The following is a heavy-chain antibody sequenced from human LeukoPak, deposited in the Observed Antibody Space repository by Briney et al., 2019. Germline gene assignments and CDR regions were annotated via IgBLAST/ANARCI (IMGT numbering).Heavy chain of an antibody. D-gene: IGHD6-13*01. CDR3: ARRRSSSWYYFDY. Sequence: SETLSLTCAVYGGSFSGYYWSWIRQPPGKGREWIGEINHSGSTNYNPSLKSRVTIPVDTSKNQFSLKLSSVTAADTAVYYCARRRSSSWYYFDYWGQGTLVTVSS. CDR2: INHSGST. CDR1: GGSFSGYY. J-gene: IGHJ4*02. V-gene: IGHV4-34*01.